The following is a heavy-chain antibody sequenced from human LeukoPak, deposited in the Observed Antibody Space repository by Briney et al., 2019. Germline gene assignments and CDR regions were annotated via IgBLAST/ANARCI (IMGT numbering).Heavy chain of an antibody. CDR1: GFTFDDYG. V-gene: IGHV3-21*01. CDR2: ISSSSSYI. D-gene: IGHD6-13*01. Sequence: GGSLRLSCAASGFTFDDYGMSWVRQAPGKGLEWVSSISSSSSYIYYADSVKGRFTISRHNAKNSLFLQMNSLRVEDTAVYYCAKRGEGVSNTWYMNNWFDPWGQGTLVTVSS. J-gene: IGHJ5*02. CDR3: AKRGEGVSNTWYMNNWFDP.